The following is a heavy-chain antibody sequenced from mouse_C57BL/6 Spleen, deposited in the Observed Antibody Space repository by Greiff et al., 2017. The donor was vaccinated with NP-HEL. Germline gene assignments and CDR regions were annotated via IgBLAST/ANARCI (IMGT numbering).Heavy chain of an antibody. CDR3: ARKIGETPYGCDGGFAY. J-gene: IGHJ3*01. Sequence: QVTLKESGPGILQSSQTLSLTCSFSGFSLSTSGMGVSWIRQPSGKGLEWLAHIYWDDDKRYNPFLKSRLTISKDTSRNQVFLKITSVDTADTATYYCARKIGETPYGCDGGFAYWGQATLVTVSA. V-gene: IGHV8-12*01. CDR1: GFSLSTSGMG. CDR2: IYWDDDK. D-gene: IGHD2-2*01.